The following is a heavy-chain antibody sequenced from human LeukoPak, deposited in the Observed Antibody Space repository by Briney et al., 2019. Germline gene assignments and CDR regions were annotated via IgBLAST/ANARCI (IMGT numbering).Heavy chain of an antibody. D-gene: IGHD2-15*01. Sequence: PSETLSLTCTVSSGSISSSSYYWDWIRQPPGKGLEWIGSVYYSGSTYYNPSLKSRVTISVDTSKNQFSLKLSSVTAADTAVYYCARRNKTPRGAFDIWGQGTMVTVSS. CDR3: ARRNKTPRGAFDI. V-gene: IGHV4-39*01. CDR2: VYYSGST. J-gene: IGHJ3*02. CDR1: SGSISSSSYY.